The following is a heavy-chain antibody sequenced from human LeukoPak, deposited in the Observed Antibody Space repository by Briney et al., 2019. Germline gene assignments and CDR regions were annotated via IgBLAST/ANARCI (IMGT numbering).Heavy chain of an antibody. D-gene: IGHD6-6*01. V-gene: IGHV4-61*02. J-gene: IGHJ4*02. CDR2: IYTSGST. Sequence: SQTLSLTCTVSGGSISSGGYYCSWIRQPPGKGLEWIGRIYTSGSTNYNPSLKSRVTISVDTSKNQFSLKLSSVTAADTAVYYCACSSSSGPSDYWGQGTLVTVSS. CDR3: ACSSSSGPSDY. CDR1: GGSISSGGYY.